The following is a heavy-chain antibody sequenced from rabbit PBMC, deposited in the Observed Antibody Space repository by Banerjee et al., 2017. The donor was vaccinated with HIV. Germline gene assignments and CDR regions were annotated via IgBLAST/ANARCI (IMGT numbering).Heavy chain of an antibody. CDR3: VKDLDL. D-gene: IGHD5-1*01. CDR2: ISTGDGIT. J-gene: IGHJ4*01. Sequence: QEQLEESGGGLVKPEGSLTLTCKASGFDLSYYYYMSWVRQAPGKGLEWIGCISTGDGITYYASWAKGRFTISKTSSTTVTLQMTSLTAADTATYFCVKDLDLWGPGTLVTVS. V-gene: IGHV1S45*01. CDR1: GFDLSYYYY.